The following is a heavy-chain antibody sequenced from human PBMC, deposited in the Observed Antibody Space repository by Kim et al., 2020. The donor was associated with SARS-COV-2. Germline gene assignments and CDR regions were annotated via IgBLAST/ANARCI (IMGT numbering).Heavy chain of an antibody. Sequence: GSLRLSCVTSGFTFSSHAMSWFRQASGKGLEWVSAVTGSSSTTYYSDSVKGRFTISRDNSKNTLSLQMTSLTTEDTAVYYCAKVGSGAYVGRDYFEYWGQGILVTVSS. J-gene: IGHJ4*02. CDR3: AKVGSGAYVGRDYFEY. CDR1: GFTFSSHA. V-gene: IGHV3-23*01. CDR2: VTGSSSTT. D-gene: IGHD5-12*01.